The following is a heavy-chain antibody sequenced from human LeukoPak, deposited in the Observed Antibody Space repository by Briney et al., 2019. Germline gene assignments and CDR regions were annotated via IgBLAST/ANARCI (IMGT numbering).Heavy chain of an antibody. V-gene: IGHV3-30*02. CDR1: GLTFSSYG. D-gene: IGHD6-13*01. J-gene: IGHJ4*02. CDR3: FGSRYKFVY. Sequence: PGGSLRLSCAASGLTFSSYGMHWVRQAPGKGLEWVAFLRYDGSYENYADSVKGRFAISRDNSKNTLFLQMNRLRTEDTAVYYCFGSRYKFVYWGQGTLVTVSS. CDR2: LRYDGSYE.